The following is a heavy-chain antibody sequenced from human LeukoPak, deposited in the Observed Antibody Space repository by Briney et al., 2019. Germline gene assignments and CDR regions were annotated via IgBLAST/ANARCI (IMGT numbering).Heavy chain of an antibody. Sequence: QPGGSLRLSCAASGFTFSNFDMHWVRQAAGKGLEWVSATGTSGDTYYSASVRGRFTISGEDARNSLFLQMSGLSAGDTAVYYCASSPAYSSSWEAIDNWGQGTLVTVSS. J-gene: IGHJ4*02. CDR3: ASSPAYSSSWEAIDN. V-gene: IGHV3-13*01. D-gene: IGHD6-13*01. CDR2: TGTSGDT. CDR1: GFTFSNFD.